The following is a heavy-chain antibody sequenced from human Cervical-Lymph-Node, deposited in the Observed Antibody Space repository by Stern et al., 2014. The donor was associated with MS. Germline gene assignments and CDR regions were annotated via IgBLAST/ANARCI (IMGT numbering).Heavy chain of an antibody. V-gene: IGHV3-23*04. CDR1: GFTFSSYA. Sequence: EVQLVESGGGLVPPGGSLRLSCAASGFTFSSYAMSWVRQAPGKGLEWVSAISGSGGSTYYADSVKGRFTIARDNSKNTLYLQMNSLRAEDTAVYYCAKDVGRFVDTAMEFDYWGQGTLVTVSS. J-gene: IGHJ4*02. CDR2: ISGSGGST. CDR3: AKDVGRFVDTAMEFDY. D-gene: IGHD5-18*01.